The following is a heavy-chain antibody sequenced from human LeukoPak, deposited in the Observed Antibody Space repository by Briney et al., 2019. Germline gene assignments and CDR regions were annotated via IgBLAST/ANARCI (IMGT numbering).Heavy chain of an antibody. CDR2: INPNSGGT. D-gene: IGHD1-26*01. V-gene: IGHV1-2*02. CDR3: ARERSGSYSEGWFDP. CDR1: GYTFTGYY. Sequence: GASVKVSCKASGYTFTGYYMHWVRQAPGQGLEWMGWINPNSGGTNYAQKFQGRVTMTRDTSISTAYMELSRLRSDDTAVYYCARERSGSYSEGWFDPWGQGTLVTVSS. J-gene: IGHJ5*02.